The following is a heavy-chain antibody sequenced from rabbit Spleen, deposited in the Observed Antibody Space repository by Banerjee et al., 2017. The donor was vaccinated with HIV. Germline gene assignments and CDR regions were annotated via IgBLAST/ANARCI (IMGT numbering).Heavy chain of an antibody. Sequence: QEQLEESGGGLVQPEGSLTLTCTASGFSFSNKAVMCWVRQAPGKGLEWIACINAVTGKPVYASWAKGRSTFSKTSSTTVTLQLSSLTAADTATYFCATYVDYDGDFNLWGPGTLVTVS. J-gene: IGHJ4*01. D-gene: IGHD2-1*01. CDR2: INAVTGKP. CDR3: ATYVDYDGDFNL. V-gene: IGHV1S45*01. CDR1: GFSFSNKAV.